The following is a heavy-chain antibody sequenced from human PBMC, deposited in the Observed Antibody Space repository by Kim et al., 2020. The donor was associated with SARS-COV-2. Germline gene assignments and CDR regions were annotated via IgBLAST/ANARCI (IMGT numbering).Heavy chain of an antibody. CDR3: ARYGLIVGAPQGYFDY. D-gene: IGHD1-26*01. CDR1: GFTFSSYA. Sequence: GGSLRLSCAASGFTFSSYAMHWVRQAPGKGLEWVAVISYDGSNKYYADSVKGRFTISRDNSKNTLYLQMNSLRAEDTAVYYCARYGLIVGAPQGYFDYWGQGTLVTVSS. V-gene: IGHV3-30*04. J-gene: IGHJ4*02. CDR2: ISYDGSNK.